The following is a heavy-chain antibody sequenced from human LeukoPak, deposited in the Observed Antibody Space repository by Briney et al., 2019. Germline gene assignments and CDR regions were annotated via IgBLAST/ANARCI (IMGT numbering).Heavy chain of an antibody. CDR3: ARDIGDCSSLSCYNHYYYMDV. CDR1: GFTFSSHA. J-gene: IGHJ6*03. V-gene: IGHV3-23*01. Sequence: PGGSLRLSCAASGFTFSSHAMAWVRQAPGRGLEWVSTIGHTDVNTHYSDSVKGRFTISRDNTKSSLYLQMNSLRDEDTAVYYCARDIGDCSSLSCYNHYYYMDVWGKGTTVTVSS. CDR2: IGHTDVNT. D-gene: IGHD2-2*02.